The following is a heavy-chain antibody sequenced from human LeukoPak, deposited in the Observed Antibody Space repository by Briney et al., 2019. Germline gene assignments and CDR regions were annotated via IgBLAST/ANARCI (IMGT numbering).Heavy chain of an antibody. D-gene: IGHD3-3*01. J-gene: IGHJ6*02. Sequence: PSETLSLTCTVSGGSISSYYWSWIRQPPGKGLEWIGEINHSGSTNYNPSLKSRVTISVDTSKNQFSLKLSSVTAADTAVYYCARIFGVARYYYYYYGMDVWGQGTTVTVSS. CDR1: GGSISSYY. V-gene: IGHV4-34*01. CDR2: INHSGST. CDR3: ARIFGVARYYYYYYGMDV.